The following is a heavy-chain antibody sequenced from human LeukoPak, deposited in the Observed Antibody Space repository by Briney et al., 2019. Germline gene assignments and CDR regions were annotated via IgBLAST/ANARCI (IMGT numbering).Heavy chain of an antibody. CDR2: IYTSGST. J-gene: IGHJ6*02. V-gene: IGHV4-4*07. Sequence: SETLSVTCTVSGGSISSYYWSWIRQPAGKGLEWIGRIYTSGSTSYNPSLKSRVTISADTSRNQFSLRLTSVTAADTAVYYCARVTRMDVWGQGTTVTVSS. CDR3: ARVTRMDV. CDR1: GGSISSYY.